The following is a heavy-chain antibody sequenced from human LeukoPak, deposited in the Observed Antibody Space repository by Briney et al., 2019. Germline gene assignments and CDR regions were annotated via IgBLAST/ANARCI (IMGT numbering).Heavy chain of an antibody. CDR2: IKQDGSDK. D-gene: IGHD3-9*01. Sequence: GGSLRLSCAASGFTVSSNYMSWVRQAPGKGLEWVANIKQDGSDKYYVDSVKGRFTISRDNAKNSLYLQMNSLSAEDTAVYYCAREGDILTGYYMLDYWGQGTLVTVSS. J-gene: IGHJ4*02. CDR1: GFTVSSNY. V-gene: IGHV3-7*01. CDR3: AREGDILTGYYMLDY.